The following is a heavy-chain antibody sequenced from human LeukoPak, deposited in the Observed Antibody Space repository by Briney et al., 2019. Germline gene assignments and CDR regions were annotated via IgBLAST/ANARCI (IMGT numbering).Heavy chain of an antibody. Sequence: GGSLRLSCAASGFNFNTFNMHWVRQAPGKGLEWVAVISYDGSNKYYADSVKGRFTISRDNSKNTLYLQMNSLRAEDTAVYYCARELSYYLDYWGQGTLVTVSS. CDR2: ISYDGSNK. J-gene: IGHJ4*02. CDR3: ARELSYYLDY. D-gene: IGHD2/OR15-2a*01. CDR1: GFNFNTFN. V-gene: IGHV3-30*03.